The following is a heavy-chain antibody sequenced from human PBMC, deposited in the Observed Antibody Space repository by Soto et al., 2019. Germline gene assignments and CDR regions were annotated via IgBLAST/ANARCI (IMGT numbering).Heavy chain of an antibody. J-gene: IGHJ4*02. CDR2: ISYDGSNK. CDR3: AKILAAYHDYGDYSTDY. D-gene: IGHD4-17*01. CDR1: GFTFSSYG. Sequence: GGSLRLSCAASGFTFSSYGMHWVRQAPGKGLEWVAVISYDGSNKYYADSVKGRFTISRDNSKNTLYLQMNSLRAEDTAVYYCAKILAAYHDYGDYSTDYWGQGTLVTVSS. V-gene: IGHV3-30*18.